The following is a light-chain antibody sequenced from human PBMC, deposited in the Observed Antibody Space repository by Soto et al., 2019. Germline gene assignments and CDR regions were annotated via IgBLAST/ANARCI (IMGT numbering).Light chain of an antibody. CDR1: SSNIGSNT. CDR2: SND. V-gene: IGLV1-44*01. J-gene: IGLJ1*01. Sequence: QSVLTQPPSASGTPGQRVTISCSGSSSNIGSNTVNWYQQFPGAAPKLLIYSNDQRPSGVPDRFSGSKSGTSASLAISGLQSEDEADYYCSSYTSSSTLVFGTGTKVTVL. CDR3: SSYTSSSTLV.